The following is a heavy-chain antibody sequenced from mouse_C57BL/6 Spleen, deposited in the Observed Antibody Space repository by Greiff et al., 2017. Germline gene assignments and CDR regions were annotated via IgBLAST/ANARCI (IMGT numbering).Heavy chain of an antibody. J-gene: IGHJ2*01. Sequence: QVQLKQPGAELVKPGASVKLSCKASGYTFTSYWMHWVKQRPGQGLEWIGMIHPNSGSTNYNEKFKSKATLTVDKSSSTAYMQLSSLTSEDSAVYYCARALYDGYSFFDYWGQGTTLTVSS. CDR1: GYTFTSYW. CDR3: ARALYDGYSFFDY. V-gene: IGHV1-64*01. CDR2: IHPNSGST. D-gene: IGHD2-3*01.